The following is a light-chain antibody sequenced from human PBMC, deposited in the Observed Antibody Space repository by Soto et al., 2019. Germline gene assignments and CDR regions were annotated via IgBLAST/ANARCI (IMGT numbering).Light chain of an antibody. V-gene: IGKV1-5*01. Sequence: GDRVTITCRASQSINNWLAWYQQKPGKAPNLLIYDASSLESGVPSRFSGSGSGTEFTLTISSLQPDDSATYYCQQANSFPVTFGQGTRLEMK. CDR1: QSINNW. J-gene: IGKJ5*01. CDR2: DAS. CDR3: QQANSFPVT.